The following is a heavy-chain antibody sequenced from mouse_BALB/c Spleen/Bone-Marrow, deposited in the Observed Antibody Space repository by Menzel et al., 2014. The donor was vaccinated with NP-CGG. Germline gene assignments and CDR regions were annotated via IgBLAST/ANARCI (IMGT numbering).Heavy chain of an antibody. Sequence: EVKLEESGPGLVKPSQSLSLTCSVTGYSITSDYYWNWIRQFPGNKLEWMAYIRYDGSNNYNPSLKNRISITRDRSENQFFLKLNSVTSEDTATYYCARLRGSNYGYFDVWGAGTTVTVSS. D-gene: IGHD1-1*01. CDR1: GYSITSDYY. CDR3: ARLRGSNYGYFDV. CDR2: IRYDGSN. V-gene: IGHV3-6*02. J-gene: IGHJ1*01.